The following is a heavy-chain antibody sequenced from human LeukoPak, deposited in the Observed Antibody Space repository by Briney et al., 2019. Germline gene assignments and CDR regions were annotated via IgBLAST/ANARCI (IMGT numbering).Heavy chain of an antibody. CDR2: INHSGST. D-gene: IGHD2-2*01. Sequence: SETLSLTCAVYGGSFSGYYWSWTRQPPGKGLEWIGEINHSGSTNYNPSLKSRVTISVDTSKNQFSLKLSSVTAADTAVYYCARGRTGPGYCSSTSCYGGPRFDYWGQGTLVTVSS. CDR3: ARGRTGPGYCSSTSCYGGPRFDY. V-gene: IGHV4-34*01. CDR1: GGSFSGYY. J-gene: IGHJ4*02.